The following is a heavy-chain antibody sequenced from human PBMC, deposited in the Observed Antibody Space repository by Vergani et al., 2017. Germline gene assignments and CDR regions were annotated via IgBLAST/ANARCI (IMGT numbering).Heavy chain of an antibody. CDR3: ARGGDTAMSYDVPYYYGMDV. V-gene: IGHV1-69*01. CDR1: GGTFSSYA. D-gene: IGHD5-18*01. Sequence: QVQLVQSGAEVKKPGSSVKVSCKASGGTFSSYAISWVRQAPGQGLEWMGGIIPIFGTANYAPKFQGRVTITADESTSTAYMELSSLRSEDTAVYYCARGGDTAMSYDVPYYYGMDVWGQGTTVTVSS. J-gene: IGHJ6*02. CDR2: IIPIFGTA.